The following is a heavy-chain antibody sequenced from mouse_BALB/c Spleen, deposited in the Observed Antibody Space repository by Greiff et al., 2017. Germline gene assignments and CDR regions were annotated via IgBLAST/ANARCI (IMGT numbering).Heavy chain of an antibody. CDR2: ISYDGSN. CDR1: GYSITSGYY. CDR3: ARVYDNGGFAY. V-gene: IGHV3-6*02. D-gene: IGHD1-3*01. Sequence: EVQLQESGPGLVKPSQSLSLTCSVTGYSITSGYYWNWIRQFPGNKLEWMGYISYDGSNNYNPSLKNRISITRDTSKNQFFLKLNSVTTEDTATYYGARVYDNGGFAYWGQGTLVTVSA. J-gene: IGHJ3*01.